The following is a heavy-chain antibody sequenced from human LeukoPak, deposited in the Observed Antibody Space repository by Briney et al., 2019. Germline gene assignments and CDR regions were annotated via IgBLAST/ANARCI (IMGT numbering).Heavy chain of an antibody. CDR2: IYYSGST. Sequence: PSETLSLTCTVSGGSISSSSYYWGWIRQPPGKGLEWIGSIYYSGSTYYNPSLKSRVTISVDTSKNQFSLKLSSVTAADTAVYYCARNIAAAGIFDYWGQGTLVTVSS. CDR1: GGSISSSSYY. CDR3: ARNIAAAGIFDY. J-gene: IGHJ4*02. V-gene: IGHV4-39*07. D-gene: IGHD6-13*01.